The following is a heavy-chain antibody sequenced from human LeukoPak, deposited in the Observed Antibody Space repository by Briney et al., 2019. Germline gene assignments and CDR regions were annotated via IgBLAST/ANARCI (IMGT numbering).Heavy chain of an antibody. Sequence: SQTLSLTCAISGDSVSSNSAAWNWSSQSPSRVLEWLGRTYYRSKRYNDYAVSVKSRITINPDTSKNQFILQLNSVTPEDTAVYYCARDRAVAGNVFDYWGQGTMVTVSS. D-gene: IGHD6-19*01. CDR2: TYYRSKRYN. CDR1: GDSVSSNSAA. J-gene: IGHJ4*02. V-gene: IGHV6-1*01. CDR3: ARDRAVAGNVFDY.